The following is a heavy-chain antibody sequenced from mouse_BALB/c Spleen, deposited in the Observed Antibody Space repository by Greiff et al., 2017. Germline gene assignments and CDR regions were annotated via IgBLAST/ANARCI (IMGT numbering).Heavy chain of an antibody. J-gene: IGHJ4*01. CDR3: AAGSYSMDY. Sequence: DVMLVESGGGLVQPGGSRKLSCAASGFTFSSFGMHWVRQAPEKGLEWVAYISSGSSTIYYADTVKGRFTISRDNPKNTLFLQMTSLRSEDTAMYYCAAGSYSMDYWGQGTSVTVSS. CDR1: GFTFSSFG. V-gene: IGHV5-17*02. CDR2: ISSGSSTI. D-gene: IGHD2-12*01.